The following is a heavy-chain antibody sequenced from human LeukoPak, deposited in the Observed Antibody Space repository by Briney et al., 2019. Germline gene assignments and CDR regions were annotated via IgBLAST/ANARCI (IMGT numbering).Heavy chain of an antibody. CDR1: GYSFTSYW. V-gene: IGHV5-51*01. D-gene: IGHD3-3*01. Sequence: GESLKISCKGSGYSFTSYWIGWVRQMPGKGLEWMGIIYPGDSDTRYSPSFQGQVTISADKSISTAYLQWSSLKASDTAMYYCARGIGPYYDFWSGYLGFDYWGQGTLVTVSS. J-gene: IGHJ4*02. CDR2: IYPGDSDT. CDR3: ARGIGPYYDFWSGYLGFDY.